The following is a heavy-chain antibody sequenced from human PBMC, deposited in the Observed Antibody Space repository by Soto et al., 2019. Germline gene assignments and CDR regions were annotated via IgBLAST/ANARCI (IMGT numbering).Heavy chain of an antibody. J-gene: IGHJ5*02. V-gene: IGHV3-7*03. Sequence: EVQLVESGGGLVQPGGSLRISCAASGFTFSSYWMSWVRQAPGKGLEWVANIKQEGSEKYYVDSVKGRFTISRDNAKNSLYLQMNSLRAEDTAVYYCVRVVGYSSSWYRLNWFDPWGQGTLVTVSS. CDR3: VRVVGYSSSWYRLNWFDP. CDR2: IKQEGSEK. D-gene: IGHD6-13*01. CDR1: GFTFSSYW.